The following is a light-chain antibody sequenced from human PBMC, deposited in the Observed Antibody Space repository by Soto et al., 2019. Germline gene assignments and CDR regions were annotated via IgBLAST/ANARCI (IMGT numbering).Light chain of an antibody. CDR3: QQSHGIPYT. CDR2: AAS. Sequence: DIQMTQSPSSLSASVGDRVTITCRASQTISTYLNWYQQNPGKAPKLLIYAASTLQRGVPSKFSGSGSGTDFTLTISSLQPEDFATYYCQQSHGIPYTFGQGTKLEIK. CDR1: QTISTY. J-gene: IGKJ2*01. V-gene: IGKV1-39*01.